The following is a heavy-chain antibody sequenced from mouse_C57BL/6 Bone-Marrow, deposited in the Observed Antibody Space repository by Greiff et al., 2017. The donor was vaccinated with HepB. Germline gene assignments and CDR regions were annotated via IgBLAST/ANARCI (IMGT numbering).Heavy chain of an antibody. CDR2: IDPSDSET. J-gene: IGHJ3*01. D-gene: IGHD2-4*01. CDR3: GRGDIYYEYRY. CDR1: GYTFTSYW. Sequence: VQLQQPGAELVRPGSSVKLSCKASGYTFTSYWMHWVKQRPIQGLEWIGNIDPSDSETHYNQKFKDKATLTVDKSSSTAYMQLSSLTSEDSAVYYCGRGDIYYEYRYWGPGTLVSVSA. V-gene: IGHV1-52*01.